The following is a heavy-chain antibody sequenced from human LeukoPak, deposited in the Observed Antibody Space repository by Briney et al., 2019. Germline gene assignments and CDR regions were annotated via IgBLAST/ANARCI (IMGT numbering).Heavy chain of an antibody. CDR1: GGSITRSNW. D-gene: IGHD3-22*01. Sequence: SETLSLTCAVSGGSITRSNWWSWVRQPPGKGLEWIGEIYQSGSTNYNPSLKSRVTMSIDKSKNQFSLKLSAVTAADTAVYYCTRNYYDTSGYYYLDYWGQGILVTVSS. CDR3: TRNYYDTSGYYYLDY. J-gene: IGHJ4*02. V-gene: IGHV4-4*02. CDR2: IYQSGST.